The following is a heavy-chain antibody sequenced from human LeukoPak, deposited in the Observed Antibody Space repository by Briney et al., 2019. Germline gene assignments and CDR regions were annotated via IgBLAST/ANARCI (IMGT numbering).Heavy chain of an antibody. Sequence: SETLSLTCAVYGGSFSGYYWSWIRQPPGKGLEWIGEINHSGSTNYNPSLKSRVTISADTSKNQFSLKLSSVTAADTAVYYCARGSITMVRGVIRYYYYMDVWGKGTTVTVSS. V-gene: IGHV4-34*01. J-gene: IGHJ6*03. CDR3: ARGSITMVRGVIRYYYYMDV. CDR1: GGSFSGYY. CDR2: INHSGST. D-gene: IGHD3-10*01.